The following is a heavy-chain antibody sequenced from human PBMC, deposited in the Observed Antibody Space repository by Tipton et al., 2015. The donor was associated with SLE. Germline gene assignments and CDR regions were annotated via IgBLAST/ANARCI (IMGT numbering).Heavy chain of an antibody. CDR3: AGLRAWGVSY. Sequence: TLSLTCSVSGGSISSYYWNWIRQPPGKGLEWIGQIHDSGSTNYNPSLKSRVTISVDTSKNQFSLEVTAVSDADTALYYCAGLRAWGVSYWGQGIRVTVSS. CDR1: GGSISSYY. D-gene: IGHD5-12*01. V-gene: IGHV4-59*01. J-gene: IGHJ4*02. CDR2: IHDSGST.